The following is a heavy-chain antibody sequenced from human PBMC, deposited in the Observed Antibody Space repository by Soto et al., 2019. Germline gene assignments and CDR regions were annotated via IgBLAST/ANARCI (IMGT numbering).Heavy chain of an antibody. CDR2: ISGSGGST. CDR1: GFTFSSYA. Sequence: PVGSLRLSCAASGFTFSSYAMSWVRQAPGKGLEWVSAISGSGGSTYYADSVKGRFTISRDNSKNTLYLQMNSLRAEDTAVYYCAKDRAPKGFTYYDFWSGYAHGMDVWGQGTTVTVSS. J-gene: IGHJ6*02. V-gene: IGHV3-23*01. D-gene: IGHD3-3*01. CDR3: AKDRAPKGFTYYDFWSGYAHGMDV.